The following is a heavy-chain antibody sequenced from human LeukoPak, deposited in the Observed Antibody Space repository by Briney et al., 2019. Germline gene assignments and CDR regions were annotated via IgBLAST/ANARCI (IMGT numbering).Heavy chain of an antibody. V-gene: IGHV4-61*02. J-gene: IGHJ6*02. CDR3: ARDGRVGSTSSWYYYYGMDV. D-gene: IGHD2-2*01. CDR2: IYTSGST. Sequence: SETLSLTCTVSGGSISSGSYYWSWIRQPAGKGLEWIGRIYTSGSTNYNPSLKSRVTISVDTSKNQFSLKLSPVTAADTAVYYCARDGRVGSTSSWYYYYGMDVWGQGTTVTVSS. CDR1: GGSISSGSYY.